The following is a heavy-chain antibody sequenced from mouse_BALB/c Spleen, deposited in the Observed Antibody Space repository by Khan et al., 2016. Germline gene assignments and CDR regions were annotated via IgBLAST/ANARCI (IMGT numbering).Heavy chain of an antibody. Sequence: EVELVESGGGLVKPGGSLKLSCAASGFTFSDYYMYWVSQTPEKRLEWVATISDGGSYTYYPDSVKGRFTISRENAKNHLYLQMSRLKSEDTAMYYCAREGFRRGFAYWGQGTLVTVSA. CDR1: GFTFSDYY. CDR2: ISDGGSYT. CDR3: AREGFRRGFAY. J-gene: IGHJ3*01. V-gene: IGHV5-4*02.